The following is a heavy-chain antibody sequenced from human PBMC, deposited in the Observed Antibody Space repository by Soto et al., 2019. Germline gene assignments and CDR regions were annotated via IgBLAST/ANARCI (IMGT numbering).Heavy chain of an antibody. D-gene: IGHD1-26*01. CDR3: ARNSEHFDY. V-gene: IGHV3-11*01. CDR2: ISSSGRTI. Sequence: QVHLVESGGGLVKPGGSLRLSCAASGFTLSDFYMSWSRQAPGKGLEWVSSISSSGRTIFYADSVRGRFTISRDNAENSLYLQMNSLRAEDTALYYCARNSEHFDYWGQGTLVTVSS. CDR1: GFTLSDFY. J-gene: IGHJ4*02.